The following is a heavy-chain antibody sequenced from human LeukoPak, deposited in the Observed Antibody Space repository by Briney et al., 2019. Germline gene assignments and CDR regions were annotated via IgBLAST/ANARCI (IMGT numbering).Heavy chain of an antibody. D-gene: IGHD4-17*01. Sequence: SETLSLTCTVSGGSISSYYWIWIRQPPGEGLEWIGYIYYSGSTNYNPSLKSRLTISIDTSKNQFSLKLSSVTVADTAVYYCARERGDFVIDYWGQGTLVTVSS. CDR3: ARERGDFVIDY. V-gene: IGHV4-59*01. CDR2: IYYSGST. J-gene: IGHJ4*02. CDR1: GGSISSYY.